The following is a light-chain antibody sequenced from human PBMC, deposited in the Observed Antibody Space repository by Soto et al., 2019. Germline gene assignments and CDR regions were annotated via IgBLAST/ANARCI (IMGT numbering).Light chain of an antibody. CDR2: VNS. J-gene: IGLJ3*02. Sequence: QSVLTQPPSVSGAPGQRVTISCTGSSSNIGAGYDVHWYQQLPGTAPKLLIYVNSNRPSGVPDRFSGSKSGTSASLVITGLQAEDEADYYCQSYDSTLSWVFGGGTKLTVL. CDR3: QSYDSTLSWV. V-gene: IGLV1-40*01. CDR1: SSNIGAGYD.